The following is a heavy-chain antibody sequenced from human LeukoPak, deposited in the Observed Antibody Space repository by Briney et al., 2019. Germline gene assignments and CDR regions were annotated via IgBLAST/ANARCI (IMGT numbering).Heavy chain of an antibody. V-gene: IGHV5-51*01. CDR1: GYSFTNYW. J-gene: IGHJ2*01. CDR2: ISPGDSDT. D-gene: IGHD6-13*01. Sequence: GASLKISCKGAGYSFTNYWVAWVRQLPGKGLEWMGIISPGDSDTRYSPSFQGQVSMSADKSIGTAYLQGSRLRASDTATYYCARHRVVSSSEYFDLWGRGTLVTVSS. CDR3: ARHRVVSSSEYFDL.